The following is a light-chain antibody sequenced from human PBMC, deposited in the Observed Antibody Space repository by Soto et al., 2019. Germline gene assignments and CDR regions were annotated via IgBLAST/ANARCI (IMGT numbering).Light chain of an antibody. CDR3: YSYAIKD. CDR2: EVR. Sequence: QSALTQPASVSGSPGQSITISCTGTSSDVGSYNLVAWYQQHTGKSPKLLIYEVRKRPSGVSNRFSGSQSGTTASLTISGLQAEDEAHDHCYSYAIKDFGTGTKLTVL. V-gene: IGLV2-23*02. J-gene: IGLJ1*01. CDR1: SSDVGSYNL.